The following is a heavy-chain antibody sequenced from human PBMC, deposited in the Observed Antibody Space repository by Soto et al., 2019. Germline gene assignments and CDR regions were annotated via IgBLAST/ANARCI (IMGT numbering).Heavy chain of an antibody. CDR1: GFTFSTYA. V-gene: IGHV3-23*01. Sequence: PGESLKISCAASGFTFSTYAMAWVRQAPGKGLEWVSAISSGGSTIYYADSVKGRFTISRDNSKNSLYLQMNSLRAEDTAVYYCARGGTPLLHFDYWGQGTLVTVSS. CDR3: ARGGTPLLHFDY. J-gene: IGHJ4*02. D-gene: IGHD1-26*01. CDR2: ISSGGSTI.